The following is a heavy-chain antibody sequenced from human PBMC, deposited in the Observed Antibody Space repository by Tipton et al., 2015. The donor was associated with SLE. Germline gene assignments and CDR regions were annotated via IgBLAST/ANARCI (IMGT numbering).Heavy chain of an antibody. V-gene: IGHV4-39*07. D-gene: IGHD2-2*01. J-gene: IGHJ4*02. Sequence: LRLSCSVSGASVRSTGYHWGWIRQPPGKGLEWIGNIYYDGTAYSTPSLESRVSISVDTSKNQFSLKLTSVTAADTAVYFCACLYSSTFQRDYWGQGTLVTVSS. CDR2: IYYDGTA. CDR1: GASVRSTGYH. CDR3: ACLYSSTFQRDY.